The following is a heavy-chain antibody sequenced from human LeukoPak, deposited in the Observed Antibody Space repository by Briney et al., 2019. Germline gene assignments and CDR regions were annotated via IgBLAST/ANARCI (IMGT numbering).Heavy chain of an antibody. CDR1: RFTLSSYA. CDR2: ISSNGGST. Sequence: PGGSLRLSCAASRFTLSSYAMHWVRQAPGTALEYVSAISSNGGSTYYANSVKSRFTISRDNSNNTLYLQMGGLRAEDMAVYYCARGHYYDRYFDYWGQGTLVTVSS. CDR3: ARGHYYDRYFDY. V-gene: IGHV3-64*01. D-gene: IGHD3-22*01. J-gene: IGHJ4*02.